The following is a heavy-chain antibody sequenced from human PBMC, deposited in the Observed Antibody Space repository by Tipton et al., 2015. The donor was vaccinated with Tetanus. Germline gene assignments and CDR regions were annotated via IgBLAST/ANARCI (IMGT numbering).Heavy chain of an antibody. J-gene: IGHJ4*02. V-gene: IGHV3-21*01. Sequence: SLRLSCAASGFTFSSYSMNWVRQAPGKGLEWVSSISSSSSYIYYADSVKGRFTISRDNAKNSLYLQMNSLRAEDTAVYYCARDLRNYYDSSGYSDYWGQGTLVTVS. D-gene: IGHD3-22*01. CDR1: GFTFSSYS. CDR3: ARDLRNYYDSSGYSDY. CDR2: ISSSSSYI.